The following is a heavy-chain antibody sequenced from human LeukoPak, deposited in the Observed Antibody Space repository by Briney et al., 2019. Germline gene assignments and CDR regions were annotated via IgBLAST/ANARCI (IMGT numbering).Heavy chain of an antibody. Sequence: GASVKVSCKASGYSFTTYGITWVRQAPGQGLERMGWISTYNGNTKYSQKLQGRVTMTTDTSTTTVYMELRSLRSDDTAVYYCARDPNQYEAVHPFDYWGQGTLVTVFS. D-gene: IGHD6-19*01. CDR3: ARDPNQYEAVHPFDY. CDR2: ISTYNGNT. J-gene: IGHJ4*02. CDR1: GYSFTTYG. V-gene: IGHV1-18*01.